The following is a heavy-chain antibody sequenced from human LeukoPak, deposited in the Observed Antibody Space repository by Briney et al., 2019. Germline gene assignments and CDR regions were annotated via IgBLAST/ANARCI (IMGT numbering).Heavy chain of an antibody. CDR2: IRYDGSNK. V-gene: IGHV3-30*02. CDR3: AKDRHRYCSSTSCFYDY. CDR1: GFTFSSYG. Sequence: GGSLRLPCAASGFTFSSYGMHWVRQAPGKGLEWVAFIRYDGSNKYYADSVKGRFTISRDNSKNTLYLQMNSLRAEDTAVYYCAKDRHRYCSSTSCFYDYWGQGTLVTVSS. D-gene: IGHD2-2*01. J-gene: IGHJ4*02.